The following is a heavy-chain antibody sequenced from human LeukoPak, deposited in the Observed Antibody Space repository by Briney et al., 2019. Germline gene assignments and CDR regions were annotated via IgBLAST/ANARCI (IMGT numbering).Heavy chain of an antibody. CDR1: VFTYSSYW. Sequence: GGSLRLSCAASVFTYSSYWMSWVRQAPGKGLEWVANIKQDGSEKYYVDSVKGRFTISRDNAKNSLFLQVSSLRAEDTAVYYCTTSDINYRPFDNWGQGTLVTVSS. V-gene: IGHV3-7*01. J-gene: IGHJ4*02. CDR2: IKQDGSEK. D-gene: IGHD4-11*01. CDR3: TTSDINYRPFDN.